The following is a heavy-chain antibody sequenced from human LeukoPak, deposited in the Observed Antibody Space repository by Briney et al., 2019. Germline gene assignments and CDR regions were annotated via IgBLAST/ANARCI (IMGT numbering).Heavy chain of an antibody. D-gene: IGHD3-10*01. V-gene: IGHV1-8*03. CDR2: MNPNSGNT. CDR3: ARGSYYYGSGIPFDH. J-gene: IGHJ5*02. CDR1: GYTFTSYD. Sequence: ASVKVSCKASGYTFTSYDINWVRQAAGQGLEWMGWMNPNSGNTVYAQKFQGRVTITRNTSISTAYMELSSLRSEDTAVYYCARGSYYYGSGIPFDHWGQGTLVTVSS.